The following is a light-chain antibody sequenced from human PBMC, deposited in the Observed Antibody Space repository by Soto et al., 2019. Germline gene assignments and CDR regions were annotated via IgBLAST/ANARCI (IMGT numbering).Light chain of an antibody. J-gene: IGKJ5*01. CDR3: QQFYDLPIP. Sequence: VQMTQSPTALSASVGDRVTITCQASQDISDVLNWYQQQPGKAPKVLIYDASKLQTGVPSRFSGRGSGKDFTFTISSLQPDDSGTYYCQQFYDLPIPFGQGTRLEIK. CDR1: QDISDV. CDR2: DAS. V-gene: IGKV1-33*01.